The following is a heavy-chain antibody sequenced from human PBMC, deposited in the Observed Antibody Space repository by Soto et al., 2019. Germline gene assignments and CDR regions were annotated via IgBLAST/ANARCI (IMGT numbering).Heavy chain of an antibody. CDR3: ARDWQYYYDSSGYSPNHDAFDI. J-gene: IGHJ3*02. D-gene: IGHD3-22*01. CDR2: ISAYNGNT. Sequence: ASVKVSCRAYGYTFTSYGISRVRQAPGQGLEWMGWISAYNGNTNYAQKLQGRVTMTTDTSTSTAYMELRSLRSDDTAVYYCARDWQYYYDSSGYSPNHDAFDIWGQGTMVTVSS. V-gene: IGHV1-18*01. CDR1: GYTFTSYG.